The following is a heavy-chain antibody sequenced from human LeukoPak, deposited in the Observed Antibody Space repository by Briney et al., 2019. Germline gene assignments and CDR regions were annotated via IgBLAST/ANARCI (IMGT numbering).Heavy chain of an antibody. CDR1: GYIFTDYR. V-gene: IGHV5-51*01. CDR3: AREHSYRPRAGDY. D-gene: IGHD1/OR15-1a*01. J-gene: IGHJ4*02. Sequence: GESLKISCKASGYIFTDYRIGWVRQMPGKGLEWMGIIYGDSDTRYSPSFQGQVTISADTSINTAYLELSSLNAADSAMYYCAREHSYRPRAGDYWGKGTLVSVPS. CDR2: IYGDSDT.